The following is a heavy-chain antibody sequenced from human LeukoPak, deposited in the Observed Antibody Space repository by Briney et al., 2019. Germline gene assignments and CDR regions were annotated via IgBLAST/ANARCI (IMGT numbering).Heavy chain of an antibody. D-gene: IGHD5-24*01. V-gene: IGHV5-51*01. Sequence: GESLKISCKGSGYSFTSYWIGWVRQMPGKGLEWMGIIYPGDSDARYSPSFQGQVTISADKSISTANLQWSSLKASDTAMYYCARHALSDTEMHFDYWGQGTLVTVSS. CDR3: ARHALSDTEMHFDY. CDR2: IYPGDSDA. J-gene: IGHJ4*02. CDR1: GYSFTSYW.